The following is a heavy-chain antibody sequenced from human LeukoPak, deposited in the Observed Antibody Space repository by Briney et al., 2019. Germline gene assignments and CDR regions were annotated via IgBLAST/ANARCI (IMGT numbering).Heavy chain of an antibody. CDR2: IYTSGST. CDR1: GGSISSGSYY. CDR3: ARDLLNGNWFDP. J-gene: IGHJ5*02. D-gene: IGHD2-21*01. V-gene: IGHV4-61*02. Sequence: SQTLSLTCTVSGGSISSGSYYWSWIRQPAGKGLEWIGRIYTSGSTNYNPSLKSRVTMSVDTSKNQFSLKLSSVTAADTAVYYCARDLLNGNWFDPWGQGTLVTVSS.